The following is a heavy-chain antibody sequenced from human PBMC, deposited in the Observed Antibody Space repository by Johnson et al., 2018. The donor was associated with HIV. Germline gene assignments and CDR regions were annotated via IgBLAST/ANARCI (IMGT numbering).Heavy chain of an antibody. CDR2: IYSGGST. CDR1: GFTVSNNY. V-gene: IGHV3-53*01. Sequence: VQVVESGGGLIQPGGSLRLSCAASGFTVSNNYMSWVRQAPGKGLEWVSVIYSGGSTYYADSVKGRFTISRDNTKTSLYLQMNSLRAEDTALYSCARDRRHYSDSSGYPDSDAFDIWGQGTMVTVSS. D-gene: IGHD3-22*01. J-gene: IGHJ3*02. CDR3: ARDRRHYSDSSGYPDSDAFDI.